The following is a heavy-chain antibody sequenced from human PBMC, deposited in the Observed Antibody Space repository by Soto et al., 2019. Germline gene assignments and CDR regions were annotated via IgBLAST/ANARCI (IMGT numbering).Heavy chain of an antibody. CDR3: VRKYPGTRPFDY. D-gene: IGHD2-2*01. J-gene: IGHJ4*01. V-gene: IGHV3-23*01. CDR1: GFTFNSYA. Sequence: EVQLLESGGDSVQPGGSLRLSCAASGFTFNSYAMNWVRQAPGKGLAWVSAIGTDGNTYYANSVKGRFTISRDNSRTTLYLQMNSLRVEDTALYYCVRKYPGTRPFDYWGQGTLVTVSS. CDR2: IGTDGNT.